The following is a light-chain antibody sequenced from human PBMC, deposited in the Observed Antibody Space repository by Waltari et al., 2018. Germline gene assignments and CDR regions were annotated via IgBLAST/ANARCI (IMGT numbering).Light chain of an antibody. CDR1: SSDDGGYNY. CDR2: DVS. CDR3: XSYTSSSLWV. V-gene: IGLV2-14*01. J-gene: IGLJ1*01. Sequence: QSALTQPASVSGSPGXSITISCTGTSSDDGGYNYVSWYKQHLGKAPKPLIYDVSKWPSGVSNRFSGSKSGNTASLTISGLQAEDEADYYXXSYTSSSLWVFGTGTKVTVL.